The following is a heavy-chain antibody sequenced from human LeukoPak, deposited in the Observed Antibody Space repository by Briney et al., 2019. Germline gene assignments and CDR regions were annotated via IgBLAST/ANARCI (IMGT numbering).Heavy chain of an antibody. J-gene: IGHJ3*02. CDR1: GGSISSYY. V-gene: IGHV4-59*01. CDR3: ARRISDAFDI. Sequence: PSETLSLTCTASGGSISSYYWSWIRQPPGKGLEWIGYIYYSGSTNYNPSLKSRVTISVDTSKNQFSLKLSSVTAADTAVYYCARRISDAFDIWGQGTMVTVSS. CDR2: IYYSGST.